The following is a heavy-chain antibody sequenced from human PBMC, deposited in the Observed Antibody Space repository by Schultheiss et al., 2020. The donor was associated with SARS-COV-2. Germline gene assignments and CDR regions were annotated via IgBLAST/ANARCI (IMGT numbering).Heavy chain of an antibody. V-gene: IGHV1-69*13. CDR1: GGTFNNYV. CDR3: ARGRGALGTGVDV. D-gene: IGHD1-14*01. CDR2: IIPIFGTA. J-gene: IGHJ6*02. Sequence: SVKVSCKASGGTFNNYVINWVRQAPGQGLEWMGQIIPIFGTANYAQKFQGRVTITADESTSTAYMELSSLRSEDTAVYYCARGRGALGTGVDVWGQGTTVTVSS.